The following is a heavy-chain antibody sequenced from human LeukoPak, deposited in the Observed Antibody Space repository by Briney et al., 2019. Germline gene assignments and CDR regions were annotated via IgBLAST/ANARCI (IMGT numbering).Heavy chain of an antibody. CDR3: AKSGVLLWFGESKGLDY. V-gene: IGHV3-23*01. Sequence: PGGSLRLSCAASGFTFSSYAMSWVRRAPGKGLEWVSAISGSGGSTYYADSVKGRFTISRDNSKNTLYLQMNSLRAEDTAVYYCAKSGVLLWFGESKGLDYWGQGTLVTVSS. CDR2: ISGSGGST. CDR1: GFTFSSYA. J-gene: IGHJ4*02. D-gene: IGHD3-10*01.